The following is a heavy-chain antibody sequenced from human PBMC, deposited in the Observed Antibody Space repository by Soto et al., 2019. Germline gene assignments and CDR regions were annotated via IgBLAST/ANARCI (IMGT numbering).Heavy chain of an antibody. Sequence: SETLSLTCAVYGGSFSGYCWSWIRQTPEKRLERIGEINHSGSTNYNPSLKSRVTISVDTSKNQFSLKLSSVTAADTAVYYCARGRGRYYYGSGAPPYYYGMDVRGQGTTVTVSS. CDR1: GGSFSGYC. V-gene: IGHV4-34*01. D-gene: IGHD3-10*01. CDR2: INHSGST. J-gene: IGHJ6*02. CDR3: ARGRGRYYYGSGAPPYYYGMDV.